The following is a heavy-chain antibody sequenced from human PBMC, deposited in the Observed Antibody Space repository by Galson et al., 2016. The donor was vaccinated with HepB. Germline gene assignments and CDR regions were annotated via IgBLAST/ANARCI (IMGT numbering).Heavy chain of an antibody. CDR3: VALPTRDYFYYYGMDV. V-gene: IGHV3-64D*06. CDR1: GFTFSSYA. CDR2: ISARGDTT. Sequence: SLRLSCAASGFTFSSYALHWVRQAPGKGLEYVSDISARGDTTSYADSVRGRFTISRDSSKNTLYRQMSSLRVEDTAVYYCVALPTRDYFYYYGMDVWCQGTTVTVSS. J-gene: IGHJ6*02.